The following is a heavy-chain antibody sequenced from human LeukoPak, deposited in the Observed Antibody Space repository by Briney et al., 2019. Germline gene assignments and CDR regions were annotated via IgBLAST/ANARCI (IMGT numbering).Heavy chain of an antibody. Sequence: GGSLRLSCAASGFTVSSNYMSWVRQAPGKGLEWVSVIYSGGSTYYADSVKGRFTISRDNSKNTLYLQMNSLRAEDTAVYYCARDPRGVAHRDYWGQGTLVTVSS. CDR3: ARDPRGVAHRDY. CDR1: GFTVSSNY. J-gene: IGHJ4*02. V-gene: IGHV3-53*01. D-gene: IGHD2-15*01. CDR2: IYSGGST.